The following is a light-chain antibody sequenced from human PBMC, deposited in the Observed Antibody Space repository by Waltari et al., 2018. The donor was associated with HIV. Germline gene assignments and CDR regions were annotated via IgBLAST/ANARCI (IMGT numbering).Light chain of an antibody. CDR1: SGHSTYA. Sequence: QVVLTQSPSASASLGASVKLTCTLSSGHSTYAVAWHQPQPEKGPRYLIKLNSDGNHYKGDGVPERFSASSSGAERYLTISSIQSEDEAYYYCQTWGTGFVVFGGGTKLTVL. CDR2: LNSDGNH. V-gene: IGLV4-69*01. CDR3: QTWGTGFVV. J-gene: IGLJ2*01.